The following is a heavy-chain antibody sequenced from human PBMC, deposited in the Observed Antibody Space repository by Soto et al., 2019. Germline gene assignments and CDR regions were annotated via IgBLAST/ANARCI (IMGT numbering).Heavy chain of an antibody. CDR3: ARVSGSSGLFDY. J-gene: IGHJ4*02. CDR1: GFTFSSYS. CDR2: ISSSSSYI. V-gene: IGHV3-21*01. Sequence: GGSLRLSCAASGFTFSSYSMNWVRQAPGKGLEWVSSISSSSSYIYYADSVKGRFTISRDNAKNSLYLQMNSLRAEDTAVYYCARVSGSSGLFDYWGQGTLVTVSS. D-gene: IGHD6-19*01.